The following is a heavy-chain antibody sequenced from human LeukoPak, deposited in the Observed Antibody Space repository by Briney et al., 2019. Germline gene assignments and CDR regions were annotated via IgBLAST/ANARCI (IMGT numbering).Heavy chain of an antibody. CDR2: IHTSGST. CDR1: GDSIDNYY. D-gene: IGHD6-13*01. CDR3: ARHLTVSAGGTFDH. V-gene: IGHV4-4*07. J-gene: IGHJ4*02. Sequence: SETLSLTCIVSGDSIDNYYWSWIRQAAGKGLEWIGRIHTSGSTIYNPSLKSRVTMSVDMSKDQFSLMLSSVTAADTAVYYCARHLTVSAGGTFDHWGQGSLVTVSS.